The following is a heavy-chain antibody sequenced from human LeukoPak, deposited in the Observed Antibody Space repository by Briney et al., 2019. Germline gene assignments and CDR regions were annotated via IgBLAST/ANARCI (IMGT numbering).Heavy chain of an antibody. Sequence: SETLSLTCTVSGGSISSYYWSWIRQPAGKGLEWIGRIYTSGSTNYNPSLKSRVTISVDTSKNQFSLKLSSVTAADTAVYYCARQDFWEYFDWFGGLDYWGQGTLVTVSS. D-gene: IGHD3-9*01. CDR3: ARQDFWEYFDWFGGLDY. CDR1: GGSISSYY. CDR2: IYTSGST. J-gene: IGHJ4*02. V-gene: IGHV4-4*07.